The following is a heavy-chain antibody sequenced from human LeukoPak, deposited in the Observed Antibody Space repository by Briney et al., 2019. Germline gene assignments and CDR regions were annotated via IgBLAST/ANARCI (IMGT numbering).Heavy chain of an antibody. CDR3: ARIIVPPYHFDS. CDR1: GFTFSSHV. V-gene: IGHV3-23*01. CDR2: ISFSGDST. D-gene: IGHD2-15*01. Sequence: GGSLRLSCAASGFTFSSHVLSWVRQAPARGLEWVSSISFSGDSTYYADSVKARFTISRDNSENTLYLQMNSLRAEDSAIYYCARIIVPPYHFDSWGQGTRVTVSS. J-gene: IGHJ4*02.